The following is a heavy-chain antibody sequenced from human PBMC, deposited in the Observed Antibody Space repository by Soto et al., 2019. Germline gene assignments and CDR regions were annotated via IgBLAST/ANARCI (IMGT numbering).Heavy chain of an antibody. D-gene: IGHD3-10*01. CDR1: GYTFTTHY. CDR2: INPSGGRT. Sequence: QVQLVQSGTEVKKPGASVKVSCKTSGYTFTTHYVHWVRQAPGQWLEWMGIINPSGGRTSYALKFQGRITMTRDTSTNTVYVELTSLRSEDTAIYFCARAGENYGSGTFSPPLRYYFNSWGQGTLVTVSS. J-gene: IGHJ4*02. V-gene: IGHV1-46*01. CDR3: ARAGENYGSGTFSPPLRYYFNS.